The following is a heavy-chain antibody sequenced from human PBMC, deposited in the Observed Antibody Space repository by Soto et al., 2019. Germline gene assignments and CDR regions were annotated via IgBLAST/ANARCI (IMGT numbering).Heavy chain of an antibody. Sequence: SVKVSCKASGGTFSSYAISWVRQAPGQGLEWMGGIIPIFGTANYAQKFQGRVTITADKSTSTAYMELSSLRSEDTAVYYCARETSLRFLEWLPYYYGMDVWGQGTTVTVSS. V-gene: IGHV1-69*06. CDR1: GGTFSSYA. CDR2: IIPIFGTA. J-gene: IGHJ6*02. D-gene: IGHD3-3*01. CDR3: ARETSLRFLEWLPYYYGMDV.